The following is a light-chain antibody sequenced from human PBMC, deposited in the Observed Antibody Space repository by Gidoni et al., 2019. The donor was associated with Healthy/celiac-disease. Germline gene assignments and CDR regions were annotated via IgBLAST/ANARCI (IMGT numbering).Light chain of an antibody. J-gene: IGKJ4*01. CDR1: QSVSSSY. V-gene: IGKV3-20*01. CDR2: GAS. CDR3: QQYGSSPLT. Sequence: SCRASQSVSSSYLAWYQQKPGQAPRLRIYGASSRATGIPDRFSGSGSGTDFTLTISRLEPADFAVYYCQQYGSSPLTFGGGTKVEIK.